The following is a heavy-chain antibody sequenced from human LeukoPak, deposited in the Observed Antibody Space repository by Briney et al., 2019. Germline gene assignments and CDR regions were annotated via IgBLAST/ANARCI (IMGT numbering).Heavy chain of an antibody. J-gene: IGHJ4*02. CDR3: AKDGLLQQWLDRVYFDY. V-gene: IGHV3-30*02. CDR2: IRYDGSNK. Sequence: GGSLRLSCAASGFTFSSHDMHWVRQAPGKGLEWVAFIRYDGSNKYYADSVKGRFTICRDNSKNTLYLQMNSLRAEDTAVYYCAKDGLLQQWLDRVYFDYWGQGTLVTVSS. D-gene: IGHD6-19*01. CDR1: GFTFSSHD.